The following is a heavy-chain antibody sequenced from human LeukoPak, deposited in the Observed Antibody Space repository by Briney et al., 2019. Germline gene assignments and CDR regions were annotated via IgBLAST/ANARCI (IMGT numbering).Heavy chain of an antibody. CDR3: AKDQGPGYSSGWYYFDY. CDR1: GFTFSSYG. V-gene: IGHV3-30*02. D-gene: IGHD6-19*01. CDR2: IRYDGSNK. Sequence: GGSLRLSCAASGFTFSSYGMHWVRQAPGKGLEWVAFIRYDGSNKYYADSVKGRFTISRDNSKNTLYLQMNSLRAEDTAVYYCAKDQGPGYSSGWYYFDYWGQGTLVTVSS. J-gene: IGHJ4*02.